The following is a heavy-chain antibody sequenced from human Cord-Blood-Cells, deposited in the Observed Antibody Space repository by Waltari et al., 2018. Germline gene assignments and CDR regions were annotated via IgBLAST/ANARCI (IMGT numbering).Heavy chain of an antibody. CDR3: ARGANDYGDYYWYFDL. Sequence: QVQLQESGPGLVKPSETLSLTCTVSGGSISSYYWSWIRQPTGKGLEWIGYIYYSGSTNYNPSLKSRVTISVDTSKNQFSLKLSSVTAADTAVYYCARGANDYGDYYWYFDLWGRGTLVTVSS. CDR2: IYYSGST. CDR1: GGSISSYY. V-gene: IGHV4-59*01. D-gene: IGHD4-17*01. J-gene: IGHJ2*01.